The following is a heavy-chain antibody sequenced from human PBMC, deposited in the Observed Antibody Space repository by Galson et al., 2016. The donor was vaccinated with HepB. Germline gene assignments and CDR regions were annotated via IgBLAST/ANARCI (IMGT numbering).Heavy chain of an antibody. Sequence: SGFTFSNYGFHWARHTPAKGLEWVAFIYSDGSKIYYGNSVKGRFTISRDNSKHTVYLEMNSLRAEDTAVYYCARAHYGVLPLDYWGQGTLVTVSA. CDR1: GFTFSNYG. CDR2: IYSDGSKI. J-gene: IGHJ4*02. CDR3: ARAHYGVLPLDY. D-gene: IGHD4-17*01. V-gene: IGHV3-33*01.